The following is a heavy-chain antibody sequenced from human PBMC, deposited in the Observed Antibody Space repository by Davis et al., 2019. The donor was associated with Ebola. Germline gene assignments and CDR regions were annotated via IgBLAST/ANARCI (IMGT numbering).Heavy chain of an antibody. Sequence: PSETLSLTCTVSGGSISSYYRSWIRQPPGKGLEWIGYIYYSGSTNYNPSLKSRVTISVDTSKNQFSLKLSSVTAADTAVYYCARENRYDIFDYWGQGTLVTVSS. D-gene: IGHD3-22*01. CDR3: ARENRYDIFDY. CDR2: IYYSGST. CDR1: GGSISSYY. J-gene: IGHJ4*02. V-gene: IGHV4-59*01.